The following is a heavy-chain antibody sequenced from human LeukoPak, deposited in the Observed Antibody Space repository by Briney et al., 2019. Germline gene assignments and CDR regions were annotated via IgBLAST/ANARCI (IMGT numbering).Heavy chain of an antibody. CDR3: ARRPDGYNSGYLDY. J-gene: IGHJ4*02. V-gene: IGHV4-38-2*01. CDR1: GYSISSAYY. Sequence: SETLSLTCAVSGYSISSAYYWGWIRQPPGKGLEWIGSIYHSGSTYYNPSLKSRVTISVDTSKNQLSLKLNSVTAADTGVYYCARRPDGYNSGYLDYWGQGTLVTVSS. CDR2: IYHSGST. D-gene: IGHD5-24*01.